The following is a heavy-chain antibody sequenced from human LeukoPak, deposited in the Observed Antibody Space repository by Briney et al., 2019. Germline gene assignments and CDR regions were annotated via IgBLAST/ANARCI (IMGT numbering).Heavy chain of an antibody. D-gene: IGHD3-22*01. CDR2: ISSSGSTI. V-gene: IGHV3-48*03. Sequence: GGSLRLSCAASGFTFSSYEMNWVRQAPGKGLEWVSYISSSGSTIYYADSVKGRFTISRDNAKNSLYLQMNSLRAEDTAVYYCAKGYQGYYYDSSGQTDYWGQGTLVTVSS. CDR1: GFTFSSYE. J-gene: IGHJ4*02. CDR3: AKGYQGYYYDSSGQTDY.